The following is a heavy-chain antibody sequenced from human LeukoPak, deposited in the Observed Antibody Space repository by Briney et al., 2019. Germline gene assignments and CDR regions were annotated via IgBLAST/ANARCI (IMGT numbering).Heavy chain of an antibody. Sequence: GGSLRLSCAASGFTFSSYGMHWVRQAPGKGLEWVAVISYDGSNKYYADSVKGRFTISRDNSKNTLYLQMNSLRAEDTAVYYCARVRVRYSSGWFDYWGQGTLVTVSS. CDR1: GFTFSSYG. CDR3: ARVRVRYSSGWFDY. J-gene: IGHJ4*02. V-gene: IGHV3-30*03. CDR2: ISYDGSNK. D-gene: IGHD6-19*01.